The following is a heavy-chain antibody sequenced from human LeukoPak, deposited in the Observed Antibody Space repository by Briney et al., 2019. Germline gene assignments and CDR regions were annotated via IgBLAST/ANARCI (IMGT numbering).Heavy chain of an antibody. CDR2: VWFDGSNT. V-gene: IGHV3-33*01. CDR3: ARDRGGSKYFDS. D-gene: IGHD3-10*01. J-gene: IGHJ4*02. Sequence: GGSLRLSCAASGFTFSTFGMHWVRQAPGKGLEWVAVVWFDGSNTFYSDSVKGRFTFSRVNSKNTLFLQMNSLRAEDTALYSCARDRGGSKYFDSWGQGTLVTVSS. CDR1: GFTFSTFG.